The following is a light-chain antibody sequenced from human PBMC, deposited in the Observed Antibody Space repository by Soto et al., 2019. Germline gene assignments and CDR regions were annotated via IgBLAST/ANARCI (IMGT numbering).Light chain of an antibody. J-gene: IGKJ1*01. CDR2: RAS. V-gene: IGKV3-15*01. CDR1: QSVRSSH. Sequence: EIVLTQSPGTLSLSRGEGATLSCRASQSVRSSHLAWYQQKPGQAPRLLIYRASTRATGIPARFSGSGSGTDFTLTISGLQSEDFAVYYCQQYNNWPPWTFGQGTKVDIK. CDR3: QQYNNWPPWT.